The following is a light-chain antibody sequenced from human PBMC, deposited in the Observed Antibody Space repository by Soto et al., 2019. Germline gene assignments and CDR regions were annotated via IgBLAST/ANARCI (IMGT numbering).Light chain of an antibody. CDR3: SSYAGSLYV. J-gene: IGLJ1*01. V-gene: IGLV2-8*01. CDR1: SSDVGGYNY. Sequence: QSALTQPPSASGSPGQSVTISCTGTSSDVGGYNYVSWYQQHPGKAPKLMIYEVSKRPSGVPGRFSSSKSVNTATLTVSGLHAEDEADYYCSSYAGSLYVFGTGTKVTVL. CDR2: EVS.